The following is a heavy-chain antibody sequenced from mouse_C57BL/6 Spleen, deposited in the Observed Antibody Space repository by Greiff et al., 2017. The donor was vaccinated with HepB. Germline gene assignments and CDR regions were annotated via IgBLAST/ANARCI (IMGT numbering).Heavy chain of an antibody. CDR2: IHPNSGST. CDR3: ARTYYDYSYAMDY. J-gene: IGHJ4*01. D-gene: IGHD2-4*01. CDR1: GYTFTSYW. V-gene: IGHV1-64*01. Sequence: QVQLQQPGAELVKPGASVKLSCKASGYTFTSYWMHWVKQRPGQGLEWIGMIHPNSGSTNYNEKFKSKATLTVDKPSSTAYMQLSSLTSEDSAVYYCARTYYDYSYAMDYWGQGTSVTVSS.